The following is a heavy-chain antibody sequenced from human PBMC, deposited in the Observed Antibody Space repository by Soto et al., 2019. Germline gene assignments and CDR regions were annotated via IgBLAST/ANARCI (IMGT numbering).Heavy chain of an antibody. CDR2: ISGYNGNT. D-gene: IGHD2-21*01. CDR3: ARDVFCGGAPACPDMDV. V-gene: IGHV1-18*04. CDR1: GYTFSGYS. Sequence: ASVKVSCKASGYTFSGYSITWVRQAPGQGLEWMGRISGYNGNTNYARTLRGRLTLTSDTSTSTAYMELRSLTSDDTAVYYCARDVFCGGAPACPDMDVWGQGTTVTVSS. J-gene: IGHJ6*02.